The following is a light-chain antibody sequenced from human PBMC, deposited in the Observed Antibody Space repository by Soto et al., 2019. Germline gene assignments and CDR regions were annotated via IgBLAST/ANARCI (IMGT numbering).Light chain of an antibody. Sequence: QSALTQPASVSGSPGQSITISCTGTSSDVGGYNFVSWYHQHPGKAPKLLIYAVTNRPSGISNRFSVSKSGNTASLTISGLQAEDEADYYCTSYTGSSHLVFGGGTKLTVL. CDR2: AVT. CDR1: SSDVGGYNF. V-gene: IGLV2-14*01. CDR3: TSYTGSSHLV. J-gene: IGLJ2*01.